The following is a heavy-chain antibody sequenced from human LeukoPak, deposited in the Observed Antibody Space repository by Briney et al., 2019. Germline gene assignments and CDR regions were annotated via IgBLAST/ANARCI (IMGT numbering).Heavy chain of an antibody. CDR3: ARDLNGDYPLGTTDY. CDR1: GYTFTGYY. J-gene: IGHJ4*02. CDR2: INPNSGGT. Sequence: GASVKVSCKASGYTFTGYYMHWVRQAPGQGLEWMGWINPNSGGTNYAQKFQGRVTMARDTSISTAYMELSRLRSDDTAVYYCARDLNGDYPLGTTDYWGQGTLVTVSS. D-gene: IGHD2-21*01. V-gene: IGHV1-2*02.